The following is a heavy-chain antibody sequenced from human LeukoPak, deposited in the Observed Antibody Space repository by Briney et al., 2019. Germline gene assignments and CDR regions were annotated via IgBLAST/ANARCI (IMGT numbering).Heavy chain of an antibody. Sequence: GGSLRLSCAASGFMFNTFGMSWVRQAPGKGLEWVSAISGNGAKTFYADSVRGRFTISRDNSKNMLYLQLNSLRAEDTAIYYCAKDRSWGLDYWGQGTLVTVSS. V-gene: IGHV3-23*01. CDR2: ISGNGAKT. D-gene: IGHD3-10*01. CDR3: AKDRSWGLDY. J-gene: IGHJ4*02. CDR1: GFMFNTFG.